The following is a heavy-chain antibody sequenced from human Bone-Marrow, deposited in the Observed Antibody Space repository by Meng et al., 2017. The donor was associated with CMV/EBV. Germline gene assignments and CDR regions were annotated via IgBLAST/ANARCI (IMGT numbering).Heavy chain of an antibody. Sequence: SVKVSCKASGGTFSSYTISWVRQAPGQGLEWMGRIIPILGIANYAQKFQGRVTITADKSTSTAYMELSSLRSEDTAVYYCARDGSSWIYPDYWGQGTLVTVSS. CDR2: IIPILGIA. CDR1: GGTFSSYT. D-gene: IGHD6-13*01. V-gene: IGHV1-69*04. CDR3: ARDGSSWIYPDY. J-gene: IGHJ4*02.